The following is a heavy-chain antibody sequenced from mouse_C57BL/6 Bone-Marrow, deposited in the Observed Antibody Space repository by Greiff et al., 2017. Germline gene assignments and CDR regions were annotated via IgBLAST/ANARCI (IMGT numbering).Heavy chain of an antibody. CDR2: ISDGGSYT. J-gene: IGHJ4*01. Sequence: EVKLQESGGGLVKPGGSLKLSCAASGFTFSSYAMSWVRQTPEKRLEWVATISDGGSYTYYPDNVKGRFTISRDNAKNNLYLQMSHLKSEDTAMYYCARGTDYAMDYWGQGTSVTVSS. CDR1: GFTFSSYA. V-gene: IGHV5-4*03. CDR3: ARGTDYAMDY.